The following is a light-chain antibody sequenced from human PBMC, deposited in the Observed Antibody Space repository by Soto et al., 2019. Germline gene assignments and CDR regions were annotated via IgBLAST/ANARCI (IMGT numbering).Light chain of an antibody. Sequence: DIQLTQSPSFLSASVGDRVTITCRASQHISTFLAWFQQKPGRAPKLLIYAVFTLQSGVPSRFSGSGSGAEFTLTISSLQPEDFATYYCQQLDSYPLTFGGGTKVDIK. CDR3: QQLDSYPLT. J-gene: IGKJ4*01. CDR2: AVF. V-gene: IGKV1-9*01. CDR1: QHISTF.